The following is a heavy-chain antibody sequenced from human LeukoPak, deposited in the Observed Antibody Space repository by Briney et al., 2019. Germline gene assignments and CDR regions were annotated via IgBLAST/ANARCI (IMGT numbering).Heavy chain of an antibody. J-gene: IGHJ4*02. CDR3: ASPSVGAITGIDY. CDR1: GYSISSGYY. CDR2: IYYSGST. Sequence: SETLSLTCAVSGYSISSGYYWGWIRQPPGKGLEWIGSIYYSGSTYYNPSLKSRVTISVDTSKKQFSLKLTSVTAADTAVYYCASPSVGAITGIDYWGRGILVTVSS. D-gene: IGHD1-26*01. V-gene: IGHV4-38-2*01.